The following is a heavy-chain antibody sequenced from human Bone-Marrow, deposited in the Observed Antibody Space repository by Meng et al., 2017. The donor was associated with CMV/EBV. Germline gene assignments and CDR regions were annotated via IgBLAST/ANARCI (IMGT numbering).Heavy chain of an antibody. CDR1: GFTVSSNY. CDR2: IYSAGST. D-gene: IGHD2-2*01. J-gene: IGHJ4*02. V-gene: IGHV3-53*05. CDR3: AKEFRYCSSTSC. Sequence: GESLKISCAASGFTVSSNYMSWVRQAPGKGLECVSVIYSAGSTYYADSVKGRLTISRDNSKNTLYLQMNSLRAEDTAVYYCAKEFRYCSSTSCWGQGTLVTVSS.